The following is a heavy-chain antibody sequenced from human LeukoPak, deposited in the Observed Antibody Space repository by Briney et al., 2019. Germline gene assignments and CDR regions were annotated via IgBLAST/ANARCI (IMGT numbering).Heavy chain of an antibody. J-gene: IGHJ4*02. CDR1: GFSFSDSW. D-gene: IGHD3-10*01. CDR2: IHQDAGEK. Sequence: GGSLRLSCAASGFSFSDSWMTWVRQTPGKGLQWVASIHQDAGEKQYLDSVRGRFTISRDNARNSLYLQMNSLRVEDTAVYCASLKDHYCRYWGQGTPVTVSS. CDR3: SLKDHYCRY. V-gene: IGHV3-7*05.